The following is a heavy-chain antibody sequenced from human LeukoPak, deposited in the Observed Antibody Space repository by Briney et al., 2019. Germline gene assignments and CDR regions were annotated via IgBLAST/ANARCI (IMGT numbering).Heavy chain of an antibody. J-gene: IGHJ3*02. CDR1: GFTVNSYY. Sequence: GGSLRLSCAASGFTVNSYYMSWVRQAPGRGLEWVSLIASGGITYYADSVKGRFTISRDSSKNTLYLQMNSLRAEDTAVYYCARGGDIVGAARSAFDIWGQGTLVTVSS. CDR2: IASGGIT. CDR3: ARGGDIVGAARSAFDI. D-gene: IGHD1-26*01. V-gene: IGHV3-53*01.